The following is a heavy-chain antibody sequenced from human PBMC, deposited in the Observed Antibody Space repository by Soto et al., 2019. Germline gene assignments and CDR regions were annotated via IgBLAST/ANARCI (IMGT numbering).Heavy chain of an antibody. CDR1: GLTFSSYW. V-gene: IGHV3-74*01. CDR3: ALSYTVPADY. D-gene: IGHD4-17*01. Sequence: EVQLVESGGGLVQPGGSLRLSCAASGLTFSSYWMHWVRQAPGKGLVWVSRINSDGSSTNYADSVKGRFTISRDNAKNTLYLQMNSLRAEDTAVYYCALSYTVPADYWGQGTLVTVSS. J-gene: IGHJ4*02. CDR2: INSDGSST.